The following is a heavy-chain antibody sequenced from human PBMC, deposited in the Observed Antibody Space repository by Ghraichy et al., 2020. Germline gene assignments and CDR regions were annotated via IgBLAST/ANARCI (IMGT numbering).Heavy chain of an antibody. Sequence: ASVKVSCKASGYTFTGYYMHWVRQAPGQGLEWMGWINPNSGGTNYAQKFQGWVTMTRDTSISTAYMELSRLRSDDTAVYYCARERRGSGGIAGMDVWGQGTTVTVSS. CDR1: GYTFTGYY. CDR3: ARERRGSGGIAGMDV. D-gene: IGHD3-10*01. V-gene: IGHV1-2*04. J-gene: IGHJ6*02. CDR2: INPNSGGT.